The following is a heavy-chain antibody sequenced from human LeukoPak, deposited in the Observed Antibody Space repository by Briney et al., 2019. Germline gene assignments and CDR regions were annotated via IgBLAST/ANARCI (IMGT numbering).Heavy chain of an antibody. J-gene: IGHJ5*02. V-gene: IGHV1-18*01. CDR3: ARDGELRFLSRACWFDP. CDR2: VSPYNGNT. D-gene: IGHD3-3*01. CDR1: GYTFTTYD. Sequence: ASVKVSCKASGYTFTTYDISWVRQAPGQGLEWMGWVSPYNGNTDYAQKFQGRVTMTRDTSISTAYMELSRLRPDDTAVYYCARDGELRFLSRACWFDPWGQGTLVTVSS.